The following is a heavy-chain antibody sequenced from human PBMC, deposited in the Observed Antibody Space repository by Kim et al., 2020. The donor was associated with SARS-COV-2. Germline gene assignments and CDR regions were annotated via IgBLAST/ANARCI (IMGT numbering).Heavy chain of an antibody. CDR3: ARDGAYCGGDCYQRAFDY. V-gene: IGHV1-46*01. CDR1: GYTFTSYY. CDR2: INPSGGST. Sequence: ASVKVSCKASGYTFTSYYMHWVRQAPGQGLEWMGIINPSGGSTSYAQKFQGRVTMTRDTSTSTVYMELSSLRSEDTAVYYCARDGAYCGGDCYQRAFDYWGQGTLVTVSS. J-gene: IGHJ4*02. D-gene: IGHD2-21*02.